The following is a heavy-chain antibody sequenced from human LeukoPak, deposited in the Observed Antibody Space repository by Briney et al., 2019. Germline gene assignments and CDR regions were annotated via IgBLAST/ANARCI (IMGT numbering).Heavy chain of an antibody. D-gene: IGHD1-26*01. V-gene: IGHV1-2*06. J-gene: IGHJ4*02. Sequence: GASVKVSCKAPGYTFTGYYMHWVRQAPGQGLEWMGRINPNSGGTNYAQKFQGRVTMTRDTSISTAYMELSRLRSDDTAVYYCAKIVGATNEVFDYWGQGTLVTVSS. CDR2: INPNSGGT. CDR3: AKIVGATNEVFDY. CDR1: GYTFTGYY.